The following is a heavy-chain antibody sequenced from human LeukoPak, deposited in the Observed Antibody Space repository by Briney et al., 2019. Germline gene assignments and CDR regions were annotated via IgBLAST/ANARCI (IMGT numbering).Heavy chain of an antibody. V-gene: IGHV3-30*18. Sequence: GGSLRLSCAASGFTFSSYGMLWVRQAPGKGLEWVAVISFDGSNKYYADSVKGRFTISRDKSKNTLYLQMNSLRAKNTAVYYCAKGPREAAAVVDYWGQGTLVTVSS. J-gene: IGHJ4*02. CDR2: ISFDGSNK. D-gene: IGHD6-13*01. CDR1: GFTFSSYG. CDR3: AKGPREAAAVVDY.